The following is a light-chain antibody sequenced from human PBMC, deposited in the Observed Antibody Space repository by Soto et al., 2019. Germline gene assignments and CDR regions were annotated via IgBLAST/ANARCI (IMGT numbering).Light chain of an antibody. V-gene: IGLV1-40*01. J-gene: IGLJ1*01. CDR2: AGN. CDR3: QSYGMSLNNHV. Sequence: QSVLTQPPSVSGAPGQGVTISWTGSSSNIGAPYDVHWYQHRPGTAPKLLIYAGNNRPSWVPDRFSGSRSGTSASLAITGLQAEDEADYYCQSYGMSLNNHVFGTGTKVTVL. CDR1: SSNIGAPYD.